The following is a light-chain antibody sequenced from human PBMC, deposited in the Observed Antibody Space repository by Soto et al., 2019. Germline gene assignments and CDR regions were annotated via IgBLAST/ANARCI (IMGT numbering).Light chain of an antibody. Sequence: EIVVTQYQATLSVSPGERASLSCRASQSVSSNLAWYQYTPGQAPRLLIYGASTRATGIPARFSGSGSGKAFTLTIISLQSEDFAVYYCQQYNNWHQWTLDQGTKV. V-gene: IGKV3-15*01. J-gene: IGKJ1*01. CDR1: QSVSSN. CDR2: GAS. CDR3: QQYNNWHQWT.